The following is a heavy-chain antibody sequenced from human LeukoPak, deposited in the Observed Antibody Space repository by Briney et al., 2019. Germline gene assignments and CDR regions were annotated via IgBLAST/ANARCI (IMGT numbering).Heavy chain of an antibody. D-gene: IGHD3-16*01. CDR2: INYRGRT. Sequence: SETLSLTCAVYGGSFSGYYWSWIRQPPGKGLEWIGEINYRGRTNYNPSLKSRVTISVDTSKNLLSLKLSSVTAADTAVYYCARHYGPWGQGTLVTVSS. J-gene: IGHJ5*02. V-gene: IGHV4-34*01. CDR3: ARHYGP. CDR1: GGSFSGYY.